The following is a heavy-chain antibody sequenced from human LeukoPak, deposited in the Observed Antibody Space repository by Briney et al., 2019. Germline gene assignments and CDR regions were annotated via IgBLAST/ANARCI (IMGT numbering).Heavy chain of an antibody. J-gene: IGHJ4*02. Sequence: SETLSLTCAVYGGSFSDYYWSWIRQPPGKGLEWIGEINHSGSTNYNPSLKSRVTISIDTSMNRLSLKLSSVTAADTAVYYCAAFGSGSYLGYWGQGTLVTVSS. CDR2: INHSGST. V-gene: IGHV4-34*01. CDR1: GGSFSDYY. D-gene: IGHD3-10*01. CDR3: AAFGSGSYLGY.